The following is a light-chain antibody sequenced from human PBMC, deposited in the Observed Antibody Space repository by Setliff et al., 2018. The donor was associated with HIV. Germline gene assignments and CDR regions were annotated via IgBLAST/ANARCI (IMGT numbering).Light chain of an antibody. CDR2: QAT. J-gene: IGLJ1*01. CDR1: SNDVGRYDL. CDR3: CSNTGSNTFV. Sequence: SGSPGQSITISCTGTSNDVGRYDLVSWYQQHPARAPKLIIYQATRRPSGVSNRFSGSKSGNVASLTISGLQAEDEADYYCCSNTGSNTFVFGTGTKVT. V-gene: IGLV2-23*01.